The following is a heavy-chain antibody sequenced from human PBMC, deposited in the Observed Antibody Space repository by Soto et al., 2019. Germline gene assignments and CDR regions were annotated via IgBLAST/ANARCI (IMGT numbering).Heavy chain of an antibody. CDR1: GFTLSDFA. V-gene: IGHV3-30-3*01. J-gene: IGHJ6*02. CDR2: ISNDGGYQ. D-gene: IGHD2-2*01. CDR3: ARAMPGMDV. Sequence: QVQLVESGGGVVQPGRSLRLSCAGSGFTLSDFAMHWVRQAPGKGLEWVALISNDGGYQHYGDSVRGRFTISRDNSKHMLYLQMTSVRVEDTAVYYCARAMPGMDVWGQGTTVTVSS.